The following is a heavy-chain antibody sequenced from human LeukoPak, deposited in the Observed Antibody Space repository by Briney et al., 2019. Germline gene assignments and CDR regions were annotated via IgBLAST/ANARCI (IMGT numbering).Heavy chain of an antibody. D-gene: IGHD3-10*01. CDR3: AGGFGELLYPLDY. V-gene: IGHV4-59*08. CDR2: IYYSGST. Sequence: PSETLSLTCTVSGGSISSYYWSWIRQPPGKGLEWIGYIYYSGSTNYNPSLKSRVTISVDTSKNQFSLKLSSVTAADTAVYYCAGGFGELLYPLDYWGQGTLVTVSS. CDR1: GGSISSYY. J-gene: IGHJ4*02.